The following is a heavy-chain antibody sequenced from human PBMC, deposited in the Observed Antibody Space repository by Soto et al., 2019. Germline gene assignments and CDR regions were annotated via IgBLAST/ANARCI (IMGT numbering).Heavy chain of an antibody. CDR3: VRLGLEMRPDY. D-gene: IGHD3-3*01. V-gene: IGHV4-34*01. CDR2: INHSGST. J-gene: IGHJ4*02. CDR1: GGSFSGYY. Sequence: SETLSLTCAVYGGSFSGYYWSWIRQPPGKGLEWIGEINHSGSTNYNPSLKSRVTISVDTSKNQFSLKLSSVTAADTAVYYCVRLGLEMRPDYWGQGTLVTVSS.